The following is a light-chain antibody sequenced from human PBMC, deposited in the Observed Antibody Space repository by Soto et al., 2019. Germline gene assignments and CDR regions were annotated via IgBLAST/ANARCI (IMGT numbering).Light chain of an antibody. Sequence: IVMTQSPATLSVSPGEGATLSCRASQSVYSNLAWYQQKPGQAPRLLIYAASTRASGIPARVSGGGSGTEFTLTISSLQSEDFAVYYCQQYNNWPPYTFGQGTKLEIK. CDR2: AAS. J-gene: IGKJ2*01. V-gene: IGKV3-15*01. CDR3: QQYNNWPPYT. CDR1: QSVYSN.